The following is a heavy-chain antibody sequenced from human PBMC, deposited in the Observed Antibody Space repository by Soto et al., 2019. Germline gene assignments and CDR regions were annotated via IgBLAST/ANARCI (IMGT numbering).Heavy chain of an antibody. CDR1: NETLTTYG. J-gene: IGHJ6*02. Sequence: QVHLVQSGAEVKKPGASVKVSCKASNETLTTYGISWVRQAPGQGLEWMGWVSGYSGHSSSAQEFQDRVIMTTDTSTNTAYMELRSLTSDDSVVYFCARDSSSSGYYYGMDVWGQGTTVTVSS. V-gene: IGHV1-18*01. D-gene: IGHD6-6*01. CDR3: ARDSSSSGYYYGMDV. CDR2: VSGYSGHS.